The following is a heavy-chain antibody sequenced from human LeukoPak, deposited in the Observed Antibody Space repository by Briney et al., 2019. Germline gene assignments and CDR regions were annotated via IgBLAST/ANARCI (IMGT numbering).Heavy chain of an antibody. CDR3: ARVDGYCSSTSCYGGGWFDP. CDR1: GYTFTGYY. V-gene: IGHV1-2*06. Sequence: ASVKVSCKASGYTFTGYYMHWVRQAPGQGLEWMGRINPNSGGTNYAQKFQGRVTMTRDTSISTAYMELSRLRSDDTAVYYCARVDGYCSSTSCYGGGWFDPWGQGTLVTVSS. CDR2: INPNSGGT. D-gene: IGHD2-2*01. J-gene: IGHJ5*02.